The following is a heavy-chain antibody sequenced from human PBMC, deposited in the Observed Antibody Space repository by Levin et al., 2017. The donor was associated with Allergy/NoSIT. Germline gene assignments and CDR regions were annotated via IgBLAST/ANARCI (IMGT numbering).Heavy chain of an antibody. Sequence: SVKGRFTISRDNAKKSLYLQMNSLRAEDTAVYYCARGEGHIVVVTAGSEHYYYALDVWGQGTTVTVAS. CDR3: ARGEGHIVVVTAGSEHYYYALDV. D-gene: IGHD2-21*02. J-gene: IGHJ6*02. V-gene: IGHV3-21*01.